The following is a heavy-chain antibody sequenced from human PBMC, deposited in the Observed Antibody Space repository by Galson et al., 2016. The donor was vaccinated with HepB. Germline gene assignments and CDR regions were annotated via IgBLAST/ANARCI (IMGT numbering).Heavy chain of an antibody. CDR1: GFIFDDYA. D-gene: IGHD3-22*01. Sequence: SLRLSCAASGFIFDDYAFHWVRQAPGQGLEWVSSITWNNYDIGYSDSVKGRFTITRDNAKNTLYLKLNSVGAEDTALYYCATDHTYDRSGFLHYWGQGTLVTVSS. CDR3: ATDHTYDRSGFLHY. CDR2: ITWNNYDI. V-gene: IGHV3-9*01. J-gene: IGHJ4*02.